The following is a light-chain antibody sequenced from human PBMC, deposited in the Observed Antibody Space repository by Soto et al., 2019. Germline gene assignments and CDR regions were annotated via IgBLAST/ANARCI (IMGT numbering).Light chain of an antibody. Sequence: EIVFTHSPATLSFSPVEGATLSCRASQGIGDTLAWYQHKPGQTPRLLIYDTSTRATGVPARFSGSGSGTDFTLTISSLEPEDFAVYYCQHRSNWPLTFGGGTKVDIK. CDR1: QGIGDT. V-gene: IGKV3-11*01. CDR2: DTS. J-gene: IGKJ4*01. CDR3: QHRSNWPLT.